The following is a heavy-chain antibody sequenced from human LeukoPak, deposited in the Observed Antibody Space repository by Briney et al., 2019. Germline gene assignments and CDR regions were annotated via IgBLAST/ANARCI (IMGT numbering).Heavy chain of an antibody. CDR2: IRYDGNNK. Sequence: GGPLRLSCAASGFTFGSYGMHWVRQAPGKGLEWVAFIRYDGNNKYYADSVKGRFTIFRDNSRNTLYLQMNSLRAEDTAVYYCAKEDQVAAGYYFDYWGQGTLVTVSS. V-gene: IGHV3-30*02. D-gene: IGHD6-13*01. J-gene: IGHJ4*02. CDR1: GFTFGSYG. CDR3: AKEDQVAAGYYFDY.